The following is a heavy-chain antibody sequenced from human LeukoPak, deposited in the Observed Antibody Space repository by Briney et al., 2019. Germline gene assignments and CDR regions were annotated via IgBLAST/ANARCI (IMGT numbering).Heavy chain of an antibody. CDR3: ARSFYDILIGYYQYFDY. CDR1: GLSVSSNY. D-gene: IGHD3-9*01. J-gene: IGHJ4*02. CDR2: IYRDGSS. Sequence: AGGSLRLYCVASGLSVSSNYMSWVRQAPGKGLEWVSVIYRDGSSYYAESVKGRFTISRDNSKNTLYIQMNSLRAEDTAVYYCARSFYDILIGYYQYFDYWGQGPLVTVSS. V-gene: IGHV3-66*01.